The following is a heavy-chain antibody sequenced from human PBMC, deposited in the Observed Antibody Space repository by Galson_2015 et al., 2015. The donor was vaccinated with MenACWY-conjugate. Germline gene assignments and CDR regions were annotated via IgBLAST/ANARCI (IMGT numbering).Heavy chain of an antibody. D-gene: IGHD3-16*01. CDR2: INPGGSST. CDR1: GSIFNTYW. V-gene: IGHV3-74*01. J-gene: IGHJ4*02. Sequence: SLRLSCAASGSIFNTYWMHWVRQAPGKGLVWVSRINPGGSSTTYADSVKDRFTISRDNAKNTLYLQMNSLRPEDTAVFYCAKTRCASFYFDSWGQGTLVTVSS. CDR3: AKTRCASFYFDS.